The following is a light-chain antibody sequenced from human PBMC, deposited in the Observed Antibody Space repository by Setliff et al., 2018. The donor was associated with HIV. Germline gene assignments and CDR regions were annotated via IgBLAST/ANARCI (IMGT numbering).Light chain of an antibody. CDR1: SSNIGRRT. Sequence: QSVLTQPPSASGTPGQLVTISCSGSSSNIGRRTVNWYQQVPGMAPKLLIYSQNQRPSGVPDRFPASKSGTSASLAISGLQSDDEADYYCSVWDDSLNACVFGTGTKVTVL. V-gene: IGLV1-44*01. J-gene: IGLJ1*01. CDR2: SQN. CDR3: SVWDDSLNACV.